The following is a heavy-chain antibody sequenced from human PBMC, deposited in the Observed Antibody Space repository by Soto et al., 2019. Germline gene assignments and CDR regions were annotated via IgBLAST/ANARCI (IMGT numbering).Heavy chain of an antibody. V-gene: IGHV4-59*01. Sequence: KPSETLSLTCSVSGGAISSGYWSWIRQPPGKGLEWIGFIYYSGNTNYSPSLKSRVTISVDTSKNQFSLKLRSVTAADTAVYYCATAPAHIMWRHFDNWGPGSLVTVSS. J-gene: IGHJ4*02. CDR3: ATAPAHIMWRHFDN. CDR1: GGAISSGY. D-gene: IGHD2-21*01. CDR2: IYYSGNT.